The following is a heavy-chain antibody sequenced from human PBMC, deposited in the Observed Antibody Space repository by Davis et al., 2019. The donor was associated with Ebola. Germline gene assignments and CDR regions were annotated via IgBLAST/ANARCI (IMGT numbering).Heavy chain of an antibody. Sequence: GESLKISCAASGFTFSGSAMHWVRQASGKGLEWVGRIRSKANSYATAYAASVKGRFTISRDDSKNTAYLQMNSLKTEDTAVYYCTRPLSLGYCSSTSCYTWGNYGMDVWGQGTTVTVSS. D-gene: IGHD2-2*02. J-gene: IGHJ6*02. V-gene: IGHV3-73*01. CDR3: TRPLSLGYCSSTSCYTWGNYGMDV. CDR1: GFTFSGSA. CDR2: IRSKANSYAT.